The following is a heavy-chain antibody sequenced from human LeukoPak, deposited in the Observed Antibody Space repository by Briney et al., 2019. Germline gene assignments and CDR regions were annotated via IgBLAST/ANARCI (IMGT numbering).Heavy chain of an antibody. CDR2: ISGSGGST. V-gene: IGHV3-23*01. J-gene: IGHJ4*02. D-gene: IGHD6-19*01. CDR1: GFTFSSYA. Sequence: PGGSLRLSCAASGFTFSSYAMSWVRQAPGKGLEWVSAISGSGGSTYYADSVKGRFTISRDNSKNTLYLQMNSMRGDDTAVYYCAKAVAGTVWIDHWGQGTLVTVSS. CDR3: AKAVAGTVWIDH.